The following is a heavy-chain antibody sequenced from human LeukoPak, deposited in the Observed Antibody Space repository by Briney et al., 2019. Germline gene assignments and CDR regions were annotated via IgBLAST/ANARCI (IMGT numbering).Heavy chain of an antibody. V-gene: IGHV1-69*05. CDR1: VGTFSSYA. Sequence: SVKVSCKASVGTFSSYAISWVRQAPGQGLEWMGRIIPIFGTANYAQKCQGRVTITTDESTSTAYMELSSLRSEDTAVYYCARATHGDSHLYYWGQGTLVTVSS. CDR3: ARATHGDSHLYY. J-gene: IGHJ4*02. CDR2: IIPIFGTA. D-gene: IGHD4-17*01.